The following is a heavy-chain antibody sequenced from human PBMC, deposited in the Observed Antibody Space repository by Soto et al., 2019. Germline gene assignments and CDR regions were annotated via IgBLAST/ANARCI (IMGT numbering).Heavy chain of an antibody. J-gene: IGHJ4*02. CDR3: ARDRVYYGSGSYRASRLFDY. V-gene: IGHV4-30-4*01. CDR1: CGSISSGDYY. D-gene: IGHD3-10*01. Sequence: KPSETLSLTCTVSCGSISSGDYYWSWIRQPPGKGLEWIGYIYYSGSTYYNPSLKSRVTISVDTSKNQFSLKLSSVTAADTAVHYCARDRVYYGSGSYRASRLFDYWGQGTLVTVSS. CDR2: IYYSGST.